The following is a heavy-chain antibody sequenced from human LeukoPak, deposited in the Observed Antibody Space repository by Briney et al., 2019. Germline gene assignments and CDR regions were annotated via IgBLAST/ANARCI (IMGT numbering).Heavy chain of an antibody. Sequence: ESLXXSCKGSGYSFTNYWIGWVRQLPGKGLKWMGIIYPGDSDARYSPSFQGQVTISADKSISTAYLQWSSLKASDTAMYYCARHSSGYXXPDYWGQGXLVTVSS. CDR2: IYPGDSDA. V-gene: IGHV5-51*01. D-gene: IGHD3-22*01. J-gene: IGHJ4*02. CDR1: GYSFTNYW. CDR3: ARHSSGYXXPDY.